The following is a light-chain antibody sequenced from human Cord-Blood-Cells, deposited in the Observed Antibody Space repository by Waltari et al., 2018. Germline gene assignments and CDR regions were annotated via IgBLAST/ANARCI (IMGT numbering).Light chain of an antibody. CDR1: SNIFATKG. V-gene: IGLV10-54*02. CDR2: RNN. J-gene: IGLJ3*02. CDR3: SALDSSLSAWV. Sequence: QQGLPHQPSVSKGLGRTAQPPSLGKSNIFATKGPPWLQQHQGHPPKLLSYRNNNRPSGISERFSASRSGNTASLTITGLQAEDEADYYCSALDSSLSAWVFGGGTKLTVL.